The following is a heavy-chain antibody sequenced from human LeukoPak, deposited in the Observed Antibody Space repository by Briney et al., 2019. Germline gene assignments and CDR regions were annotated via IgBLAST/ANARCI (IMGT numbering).Heavy chain of an antibody. CDR1: GGTFSSYA. J-gene: IGHJ4*02. V-gene: IGHV1-69*05. CDR2: IIPIFGTA. Sequence: SVKVSCKASGGTFSSYAISWVRQAPGQGLEWMGGIIPIFGTANYAQKFQGRVTMTTDTSTSTVFMELRSLRSDDTAVYYCAREKSQIAVAGTAVFDYWGQGTLVTVSS. D-gene: IGHD6-19*01. CDR3: AREKSQIAVAGTAVFDY.